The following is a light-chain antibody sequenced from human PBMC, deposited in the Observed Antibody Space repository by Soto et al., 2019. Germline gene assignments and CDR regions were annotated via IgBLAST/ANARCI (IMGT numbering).Light chain of an antibody. V-gene: IGKV1-9*01. J-gene: IGKJ4*01. CDR2: AAS. CDR3: QQLKSYPIT. CDR1: QGISSY. Sequence: DLQLTQSPSFLSASVGDRVTITCRASQGISSYLAWYQQKPGKAPKLLIYAASTLESGVSSRFSGSRSGTEFTLTISSLQPEDSATYYCQQLKSYPITFGGGTKVELK.